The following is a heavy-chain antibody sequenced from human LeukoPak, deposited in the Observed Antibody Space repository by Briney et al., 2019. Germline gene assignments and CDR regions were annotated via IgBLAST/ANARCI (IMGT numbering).Heavy chain of an antibody. J-gene: IGHJ4*02. CDR1: GFTFSDYY. D-gene: IGHD3-22*01. CDR2: ISYDGSNK. Sequence: GGSLRLSCAASGFTFSDYYMSWIRQAPGKGLEWVAVISYDGSNKYYADSVKGRFTISRDNSKNTLYLQMNSLRAEDTAVYYCARAYYDSSGYLDYWGQGTLVTVSS. CDR3: ARAYYDSSGYLDY. V-gene: IGHV3-30*03.